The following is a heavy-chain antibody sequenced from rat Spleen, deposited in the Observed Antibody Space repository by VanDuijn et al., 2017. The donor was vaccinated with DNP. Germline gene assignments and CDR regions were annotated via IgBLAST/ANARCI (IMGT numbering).Heavy chain of an antibody. V-gene: IGHV5-31*01. J-gene: IGHJ2*01. D-gene: IGHD1-2*01. CDR2: ITSGSGTT. CDR1: GFTFNYYW. Sequence: EVQLVESGGDLVQPGRSLKLSCVASGFTFNYYWMAWIRQVPGKGLEWIASITSGSGTTSYPDAVKGRFMISRDDTKNTLSLQMNSLRSEDTATYYCARYSLIKRMWDYWGQGVMVTVSS. CDR3: ARYSLIKRMWDY.